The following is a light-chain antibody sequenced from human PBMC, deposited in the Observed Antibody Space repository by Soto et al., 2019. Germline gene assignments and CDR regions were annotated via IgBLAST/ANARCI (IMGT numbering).Light chain of an antibody. CDR3: QQLNSYLFT. CDR2: GAS. J-gene: IGKJ5*01. V-gene: IGKV3D-15*03. CDR1: QSVTSN. Sequence: EIVLTQSPATLSVSPGERATLSCRGSQSVTSNLAWYQQKPGQAPRLLIYGASLRATGLPARFSGSGSGTEFTLTISILQPEDFASYCCQQLNSYLFTFGQGTRLEIK.